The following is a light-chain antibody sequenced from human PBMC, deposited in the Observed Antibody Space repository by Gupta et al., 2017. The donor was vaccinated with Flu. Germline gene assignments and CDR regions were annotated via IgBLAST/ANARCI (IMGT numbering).Light chain of an antibody. CDR2: AAS. CDR3: QQSYSTPPT. CDR1: QSISTY. Sequence: PSSLSASVGDRVSITCRASQSISTYLNWYQQEPGKVPKLLIYAASSLQSGVPSRFSGSGSGTDFTLTISSLHPEDFAAYYCQQSYSTPPTFGQGTKVEIK. V-gene: IGKV1-39*01. J-gene: IGKJ1*01.